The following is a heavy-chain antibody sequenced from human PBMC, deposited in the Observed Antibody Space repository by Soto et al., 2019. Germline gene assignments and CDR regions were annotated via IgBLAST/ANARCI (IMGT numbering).Heavy chain of an antibody. V-gene: IGHV3-15*01. CDR3: ATGQYFDF. Sequence: GGSLRLSCVGSGFTFSNAWMSWVRQAPGKGLEWVARIKSKYNGGTIEYAAPVKGRFIITRDDSRATVFLQMNSLKTEDTAIYYCATGQYFDFWGHGTQVTVSS. CDR2: IKSKYNGGTI. CDR1: GFTFSNAW. J-gene: IGHJ4*01.